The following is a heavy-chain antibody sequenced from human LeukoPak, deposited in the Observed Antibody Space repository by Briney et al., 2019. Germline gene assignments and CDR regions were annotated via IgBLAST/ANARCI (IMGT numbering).Heavy chain of an antibody. Sequence: PRGSLRLSCEVSGFTFSTYGMSWVRQAPGKGLEWVSAITGSGGRTYYADSVKGRFTSSSDNYRDRLYLETNSLRAEDTAVYYCARDRMGAIMYFDVWGRGTLVTVSS. J-gene: IGHJ2*01. CDR1: GFTFSTYG. D-gene: IGHD3-10*01. CDR2: ITGSGGRT. V-gene: IGHV3-23*01. CDR3: ARDRMGAIMYFDV.